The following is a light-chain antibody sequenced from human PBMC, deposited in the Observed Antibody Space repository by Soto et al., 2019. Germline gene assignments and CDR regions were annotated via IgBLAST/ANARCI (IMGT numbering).Light chain of an antibody. CDR2: EVS. J-gene: IGLJ1*01. CDR3: TSYTSTSHYV. CDR1: NSDVGAFNF. Sequence: QSVLTQPASVSGSPGQSITISCTGTNSDVGAFNFVFWYQQHPGKAPKLIIYEVSNRPTGVSNRFSGSKSGNTASLTISGLQAEYEADYYCTSYTSTSHYVFGTGTKLTVL. V-gene: IGLV2-14*01.